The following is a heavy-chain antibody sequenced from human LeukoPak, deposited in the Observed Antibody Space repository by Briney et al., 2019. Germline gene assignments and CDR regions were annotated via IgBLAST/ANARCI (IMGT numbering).Heavy chain of an antibody. D-gene: IGHD4-23*01. Sequence: SETLSLTCTVSGYSISSGYYWGWIRQPPGKGLEWIGSIYHSGSTYYNPSLKSRVTISVDTSKNQFSLKLSSVTAADTAVYYCARPDGDYGGSWFDPWGQGTLVTVSS. V-gene: IGHV4-38-2*02. CDR2: IYHSGST. CDR1: GYSISSGYY. CDR3: ARPDGDYGGSWFDP. J-gene: IGHJ5*02.